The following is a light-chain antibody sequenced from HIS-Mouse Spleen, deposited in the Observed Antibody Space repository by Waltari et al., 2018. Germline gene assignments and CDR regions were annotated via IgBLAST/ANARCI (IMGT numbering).Light chain of an antibody. CDR3: YSTDSSGNHRV. V-gene: IGLV3-10*01. J-gene: IGLJ2*01. CDR1: ALPKKS. Sequence: SYELTQPPSVSVSPGQTARLTCSGDALPKKSAYWYQQKSGTAPVLVIYEDSKRPSGIPERFSGSSSGTMATLTISGAQVEDEADYYCYSTDSSGNHRVFGGGTKLTVL. CDR2: EDS.